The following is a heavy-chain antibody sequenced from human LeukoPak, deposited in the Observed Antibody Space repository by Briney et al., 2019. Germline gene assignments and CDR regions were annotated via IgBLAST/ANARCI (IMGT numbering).Heavy chain of an antibody. J-gene: IGHJ6*03. CDR3: ARDPYYDFWSGYFYYYMDV. CDR2: INSDGSST. V-gene: IGHV3-74*01. CDR1: GFTFSSYW. D-gene: IGHD3-3*01. Sequence: PGGSLRLSCAASGFTFSSYWMHWVRQAPGKGLEWVSRINSDGSSTSYADSVKGRFTISRDNAKNTLYLQMNSLRAEDTAVYYCARDPYYDFWSGYFYYYMDVWGKGTTVTVSS.